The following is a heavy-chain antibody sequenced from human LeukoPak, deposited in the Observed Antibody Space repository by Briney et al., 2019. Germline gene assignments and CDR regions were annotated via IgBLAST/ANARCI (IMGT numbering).Heavy chain of an antibody. CDR3: ARSFATGWGPFDY. Sequence: GGSLRLSCAASGFTFDDYAMHWVRQAPGKGLEWVSGISWNSGSIGYADSVKGRFTISRDNSKNTLYLQMNSLRAEDTAVYYCARSFATGWGPFDYWGQGTLVTVSS. J-gene: IGHJ4*02. V-gene: IGHV3-9*01. CDR1: GFTFDDYA. D-gene: IGHD6-19*01. CDR2: ISWNSGSI.